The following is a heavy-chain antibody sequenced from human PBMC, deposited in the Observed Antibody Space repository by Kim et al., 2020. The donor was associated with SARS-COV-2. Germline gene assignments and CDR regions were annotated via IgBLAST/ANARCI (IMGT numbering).Heavy chain of an antibody. D-gene: IGHD6-19*01. CDR1: GFTFSSYG. CDR3: AKDWGKYSSGWYSRNNWFDP. CDR2: ISYDGSNK. Sequence: GGSLRLSCAASGFTFSSYGMHWVRQAPGKGLEWVAVISYDGSNKYYADSVKGRFTISRDNSKNTLYLQMNSLRAEDTAVYYCAKDWGKYSSGWYSRNNWFDPWGQGTLVTVSS. J-gene: IGHJ5*02. V-gene: IGHV3-30*18.